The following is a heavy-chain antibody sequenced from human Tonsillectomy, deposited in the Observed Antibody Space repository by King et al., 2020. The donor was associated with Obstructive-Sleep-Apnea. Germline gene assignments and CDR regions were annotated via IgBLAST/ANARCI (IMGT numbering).Heavy chain of an antibody. Sequence: GQLVQSGAEVKKPGESLKISCKGSGYSFSSHWIGWVRQMPGKGLEWMGNIYPGDSDTRYSPSFQGQVTISADQSISTAYLEWSSLKASATAMYYCARHSYSRSFFGIDYYYYYGMDVWGQGTTVTVSS. D-gene: IGHD6-6*01. CDR2: IYPGDSDT. J-gene: IGHJ6*02. CDR3: ARHSYSRSFFGIDYYYYYGMDV. V-gene: IGHV5-51*01. CDR1: GYSFSSHW.